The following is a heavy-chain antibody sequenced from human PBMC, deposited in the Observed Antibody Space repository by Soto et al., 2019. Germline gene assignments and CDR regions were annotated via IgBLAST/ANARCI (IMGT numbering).Heavy chain of an antibody. CDR1: GGSISSYY. D-gene: IGHD3-22*01. J-gene: IGHJ4*02. CDR2: IYYSGST. Sequence: QVQLQESGPGLVKPSETLSLTCTVSGGSISSYYWSWIRQPPGRGLEWIGYIYYSGSTNYNPSLRSRVTISVDTSKNQFSLKLSSVTAADTAVYYCARDNGREQYYDSSGYWYYFDYWGQGTLVTVSS. CDR3: ARDNGREQYYDSSGYWYYFDY. V-gene: IGHV4-59*01.